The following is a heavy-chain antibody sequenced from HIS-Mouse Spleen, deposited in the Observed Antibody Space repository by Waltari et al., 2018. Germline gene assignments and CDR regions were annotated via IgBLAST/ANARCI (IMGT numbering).Heavy chain of an antibody. D-gene: IGHD6-13*01. J-gene: IGHJ2*01. V-gene: IGHV4-39*07. CDR1: GGSISSSSYY. CDR2: IYYSGRT. CDR3: AREIPYSSSWYDWYFDL. Sequence: QLQLQESGPGLVKPSETLSLTCTVSGGSISSSSYYCGWIRQPPGKGVGWIGRIYYSGRTYNNPSLKSRVTISVDTSKDRFSLKLSSVTAADTAVYYCAREIPYSSSWYDWYFDLWGRGTLVTVSS.